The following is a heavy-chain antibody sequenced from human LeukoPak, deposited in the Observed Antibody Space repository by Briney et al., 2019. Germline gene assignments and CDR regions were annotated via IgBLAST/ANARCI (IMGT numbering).Heavy chain of an antibody. D-gene: IGHD3-3*01. V-gene: IGHV1-8*01. Sequence: GASVKVSCKASGYTFTSYDINWVRQATGQGLEWKGWMNPNSGNTGYAQKFQGRVTMTRNTSISTAYMELSSLRSEDTAVYYCARSITIFGVVSHDAFDIWGQGTMVTVSS. CDR3: ARSITIFGVVSHDAFDI. J-gene: IGHJ3*02. CDR1: GYTFTSYD. CDR2: MNPNSGNT.